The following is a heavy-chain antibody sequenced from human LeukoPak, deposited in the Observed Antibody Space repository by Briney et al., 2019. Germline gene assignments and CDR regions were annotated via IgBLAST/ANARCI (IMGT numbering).Heavy chain of an antibody. Sequence: GASVKVSCKASGYTFTGYYIHWVRQAPGQGLEWMGWINPNSGGTNYAQKFQGRVTMTRDTSISTAYMELSRLRSDDTAVYYCARDYYGSGNLFDPWGQGTLVTVSS. V-gene: IGHV1-2*02. CDR3: ARDYYGSGNLFDP. D-gene: IGHD3-10*01. J-gene: IGHJ5*02. CDR1: GYTFTGYY. CDR2: INPNSGGT.